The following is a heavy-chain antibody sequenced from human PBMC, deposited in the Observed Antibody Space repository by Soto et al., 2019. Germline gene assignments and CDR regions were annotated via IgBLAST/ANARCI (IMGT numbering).Heavy chain of an antibody. J-gene: IGHJ4*02. D-gene: IGHD6-19*01. Sequence: EVQLVESGGALVQRGGSLTLSCAASGFRFSIYSMNWVRQAPGKGLEWSAYITSDTKTIKYAESVKGRFTISRDNAKNSVDLQMDNLGDGETAVYYCSRSVEGHFDYWGQGTVVTVSS. V-gene: IGHV3-48*02. CDR2: ITSDTKTI. CDR1: GFRFSIYS. CDR3: SRSVEGHFDY.